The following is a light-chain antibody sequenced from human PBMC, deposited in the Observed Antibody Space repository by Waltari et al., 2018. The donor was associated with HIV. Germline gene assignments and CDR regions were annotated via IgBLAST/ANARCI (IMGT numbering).Light chain of an antibody. CDR1: ERLVSADGTTY. CDR2: TVS. Sequence: VVLTQFPVSLSVSVGQSASISCRSSERLVSADGTTYLSWVQQRPGQSPRRLIYTVSNRDSGVPGKFSGSGAVRDFTLQINRVEAEDVATYYCAQETFWGWTFGPGTKVEI. V-gene: IGKV2-30*01. CDR3: AQETFWGWT. J-gene: IGKJ1*01.